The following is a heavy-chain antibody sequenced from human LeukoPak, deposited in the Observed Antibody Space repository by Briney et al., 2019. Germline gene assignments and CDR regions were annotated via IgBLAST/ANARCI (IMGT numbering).Heavy chain of an antibody. D-gene: IGHD2-2*01. CDR2: IYPGDSDT. CDR3: ARSHVVVVPAASPPEPSDAFDI. Sequence: GESLKISCKGSGYSFTSYWIGWVRQMPGKGLEWMGIIYPGDSDTRYSPSFQGQVTISADKSISTAYLQWSSLKASDTAMYYCARSHVVVVPAASPPEPSDAFDIRGQGTMVTVSS. J-gene: IGHJ3*02. CDR1: GYSFTSYW. V-gene: IGHV5-51*01.